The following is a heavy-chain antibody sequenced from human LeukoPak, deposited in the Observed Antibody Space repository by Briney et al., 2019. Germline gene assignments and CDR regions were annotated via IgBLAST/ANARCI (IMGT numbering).Heavy chain of an antibody. Sequence: PGGSLRLSCAAAGFTFSNYAMHWVRQAPGKGLEWVAVISYDGTNEYYADSVKGRFTISRDNSKNTLYLQMDSLGVEDTAVYYCARNRGATGFYWVDYWGQGTLVSVSS. J-gene: IGHJ4*02. CDR1: GFTFSNYA. V-gene: IGHV3-30-3*01. D-gene: IGHD3-22*01. CDR2: ISYDGTNE. CDR3: ARNRGATGFYWVDY.